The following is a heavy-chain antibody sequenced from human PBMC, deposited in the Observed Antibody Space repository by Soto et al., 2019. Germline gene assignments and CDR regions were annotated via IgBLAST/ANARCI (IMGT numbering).Heavy chain of an antibody. Sequence: EGQLVESGGGLVQPGGSLRLSCEGSGFTFSSYALSWVRLRPGRGLEWVAWISGSGTGTNSADSVKGRFTITRDNSKTTVYLQMSSLTVEDTAVYYCAKERTGSNHYYGMDVWVQGTAVTVSS. J-gene: IGHJ6*02. CDR1: GFTFSSYA. D-gene: IGHD1-26*01. CDR3: AKERTGSNHYYGMDV. CDR2: ISGSGTGT. V-gene: IGHV3-23*04.